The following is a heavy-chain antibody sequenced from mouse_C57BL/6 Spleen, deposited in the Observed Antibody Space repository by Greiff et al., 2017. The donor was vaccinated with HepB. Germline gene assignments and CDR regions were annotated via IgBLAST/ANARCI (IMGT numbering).Heavy chain of an antibody. CDR2: INPGSGGT. CDR1: GYAFTNYL. Sequence: QVQLKESGAELVRPGTSVKVSCKASGYAFTNYLIEWVKQRPGQGLEWIGVINPGSGGTNYNEKFKGKATLTTDKSSSTAYMQLSSLTSEDSAVYLCARWDYYGSSPGFAYWGQGTLVTVSA. V-gene: IGHV1-54*01. CDR3: ARWDYYGSSPGFAY. J-gene: IGHJ3*01. D-gene: IGHD1-1*01.